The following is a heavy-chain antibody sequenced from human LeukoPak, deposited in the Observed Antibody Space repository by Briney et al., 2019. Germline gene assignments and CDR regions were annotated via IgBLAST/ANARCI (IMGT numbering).Heavy chain of an antibody. CDR1: GFTVSSNY. V-gene: IGHV3-53*01. CDR3: ARAKGVRGVLKSRHNDY. D-gene: IGHD3-10*01. Sequence: PGGSLRLSCAASGFTVSSNYMSWVRQAPGKGLEWVSVIYSGGSTYYADSVKGRFTISRDNSKNTLYLQMNSLRAEDTAVYYCARAKGVRGVLKSRHNDYWGQGTLVTVSS. J-gene: IGHJ4*02. CDR2: IYSGGST.